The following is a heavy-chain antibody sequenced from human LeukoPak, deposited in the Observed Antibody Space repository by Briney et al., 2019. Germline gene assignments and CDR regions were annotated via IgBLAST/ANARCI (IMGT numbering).Heavy chain of an antibody. D-gene: IGHD2-15*01. CDR3: ARLKKLPGAY. CDR1: GGSISSSSYY. J-gene: IGHJ4*02. V-gene: IGHV4-39*07. CDR2: IYYSGST. Sequence: SETLSLTCTVSGGSISSSSYYWGWIRQPPGKGLERIGSIYYSGSTYYNPSLESRVTISVDTSKNQFSLKLSSVTAADTAVYYCARLKKLPGAYWGQGTLVTVSS.